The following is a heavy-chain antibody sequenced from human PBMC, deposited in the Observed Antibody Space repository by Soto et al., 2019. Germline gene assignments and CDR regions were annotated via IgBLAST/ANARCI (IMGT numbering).Heavy chain of an antibody. CDR1: GFTFSSYW. J-gene: IGHJ4*02. V-gene: IGHV3-74*01. Sequence: PGGSLRLSCAASGFTFSSYWMHWVRQAPGKGLVWVSRINSDGSSTSYADSVKGRFTISRDNAKNTLYLQMNSLRAEDTAVYYCAKGGRVETCGSGSYLLDYWGQGTLVTVSS. D-gene: IGHD3-10*01. CDR3: AKGGRVETCGSGSYLLDY. CDR2: INSDGSST.